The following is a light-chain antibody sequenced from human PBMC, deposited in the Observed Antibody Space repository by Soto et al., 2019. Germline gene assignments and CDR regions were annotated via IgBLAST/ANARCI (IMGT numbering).Light chain of an antibody. J-gene: IGKJ4*01. CDR1: QSVSRY. Sequence: EIVLTQSPATLSLSPGYRATLSCRASQSVSRYLAWYQQKPGQAPRLLIYDSSNRATGIPARFSGSGSGTDLTLTIGSLEPEDFAVYYCPQRSNWPPAFGGGTTGDIK. CDR2: DSS. CDR3: PQRSNWPPA. V-gene: IGKV3-11*01.